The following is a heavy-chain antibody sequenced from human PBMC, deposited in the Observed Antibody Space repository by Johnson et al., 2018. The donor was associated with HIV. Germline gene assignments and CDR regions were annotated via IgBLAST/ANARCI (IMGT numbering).Heavy chain of an antibody. V-gene: IGHV3-30*04. Sequence: QVQLVESGGGVVQPGRSLRLSCAASGFAFSGYALHWVRQAPGKGLEWVALISSAGTKKYSAGSVKGRFTISRDNSKNTLYLQMNNLRLGDTAVYYCARGWSGAFDIWGQGTMVTVSS. D-gene: IGHD6-13*01. CDR1: GFAFSGYA. CDR3: ARGWSGAFDI. J-gene: IGHJ3*02. CDR2: ISSAGTKK.